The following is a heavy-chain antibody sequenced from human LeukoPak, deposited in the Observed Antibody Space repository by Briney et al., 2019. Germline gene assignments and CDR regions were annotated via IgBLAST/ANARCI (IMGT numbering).Heavy chain of an antibody. Sequence: ASVKVSCKASGYTFTSYGISWVRQAPGQGLEWMGWISAYYGNTNYAQKLQGRVTMTTDTSTSTAYMELRSLRSDDTAVYYCARDRGIAAAGTSGDWGQGTLVTVSS. J-gene: IGHJ4*02. CDR1: GYTFTSYG. V-gene: IGHV1-18*01. CDR3: ARDRGIAAAGTSGD. D-gene: IGHD6-13*01. CDR2: ISAYYGNT.